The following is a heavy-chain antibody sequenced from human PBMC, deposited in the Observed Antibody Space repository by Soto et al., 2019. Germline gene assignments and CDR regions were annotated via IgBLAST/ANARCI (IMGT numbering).Heavy chain of an antibody. CDR3: ARSGPGGYIDY. CDR1: GDSVSSNSAA. Sequence: SQTLSLTCDSSGDSVSSNSAAWNCIIQSPSRGLEWLGRTYYRSKWYNHYAVSVKSRITVNPDTSKNQFSLQLNSVTPEDTAVYYCARSGPGGYIDYWGQGTLVTVSS. CDR2: TYYRSKWYN. V-gene: IGHV6-1*01. J-gene: IGHJ4*02. D-gene: IGHD3-22*01.